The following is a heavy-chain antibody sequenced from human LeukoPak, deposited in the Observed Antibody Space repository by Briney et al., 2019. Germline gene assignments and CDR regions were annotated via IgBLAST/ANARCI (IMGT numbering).Heavy chain of an antibody. CDR3: ARSGAFPGAGWFDP. Sequence: PGGSLRLPCAASGFTFSSYGMHWVRQAPGKGLEWVAVIWYDGSNKYYADSVKGRFTISRDNSKNSLYLQMNSLRAEDTAVYYCARSGAFPGAGWFDPWGQGTLVTVSS. V-gene: IGHV3-33*01. CDR2: IWYDGSNK. J-gene: IGHJ5*02. D-gene: IGHD6-19*01. CDR1: GFTFSSYG.